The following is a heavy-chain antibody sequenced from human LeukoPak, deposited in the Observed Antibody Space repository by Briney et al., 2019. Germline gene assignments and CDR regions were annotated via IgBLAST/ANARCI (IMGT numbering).Heavy chain of an antibody. Sequence: SETLSLTCTVSGGSLSSYYWSWIRPPPGKGLEWIGYIYYSGSTNYNPSLKSRVTISVDTSKNQFSLKLSSVTAADTAVYYCARDRGIAAAVTPKRRYYYDGMDVWGQGTTVTVSS. D-gene: IGHD6-13*01. CDR1: GGSLSSYY. J-gene: IGHJ6*02. CDR3: ARDRGIAAAVTPKRRYYYDGMDV. CDR2: IYYSGST. V-gene: IGHV4-59*01.